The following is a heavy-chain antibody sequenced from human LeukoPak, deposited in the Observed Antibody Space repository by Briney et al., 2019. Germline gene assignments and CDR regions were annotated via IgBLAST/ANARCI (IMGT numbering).Heavy chain of an antibody. CDR2: IYPGDSDT. CDR3: ATVAGYAKNWFDP. CDR1: GYSFTNYW. Sequence: GESLKISCKGSGYSFTNYWIGWVRQMPGKRLEGMGSIYPGDSDTTYSPSFRGQVTISADKSINTAFLQWSSLKASDTAIYYCATVAGYAKNWFDPWGQGTLVTVSS. D-gene: IGHD5-12*01. V-gene: IGHV5-51*03. J-gene: IGHJ5*02.